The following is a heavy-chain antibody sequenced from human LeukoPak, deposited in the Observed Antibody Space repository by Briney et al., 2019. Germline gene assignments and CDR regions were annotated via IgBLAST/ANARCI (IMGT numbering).Heavy chain of an antibody. CDR1: GFTFSSYV. Sequence: GGSLRLSCAASGFTFSSYVMSWVRQAPGKGLEWVSDISDSGDSTYYVDSVKGRFTISRDNSKNRLYLQMNSLRAEDTAVYYCARRLWLRVDELDYWGQGTLVTVSS. V-gene: IGHV3-23*01. D-gene: IGHD3-9*01. J-gene: IGHJ4*02. CDR3: ARRLWLRVDELDY. CDR2: ISDSGDST.